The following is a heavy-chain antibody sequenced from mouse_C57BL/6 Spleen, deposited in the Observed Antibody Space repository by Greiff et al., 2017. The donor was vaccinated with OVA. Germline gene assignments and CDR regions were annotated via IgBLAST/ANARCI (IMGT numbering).Heavy chain of an antibody. Sequence: VQLQESGTELVKPGASVKLSCKASGYTFTSYWMHWVKQRPGQGLEWIGNINPSNGGTNYNEKFKSKATLTVDKSSSTAYMQLSSLTSEDSAVYYCARGDYSNAMDYWGQGTSVTVSS. D-gene: IGHD2-5*01. CDR2: INPSNGGT. V-gene: IGHV1-53*01. J-gene: IGHJ4*01. CDR1: GYTFTSYW. CDR3: ARGDYSNAMDY.